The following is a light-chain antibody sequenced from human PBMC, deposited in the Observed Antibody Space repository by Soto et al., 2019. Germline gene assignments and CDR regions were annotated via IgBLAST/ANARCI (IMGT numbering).Light chain of an antibody. CDR2: AAS. V-gene: IGKV1-9*01. CDR1: QGISSY. Sequence: DIQLTQSPSFLSASVGDRVTITCRASQGISSYLAWYQQKPGTAPKLLIYAASTLQSVVPSRFSGSGFGTEFTLTISRLQPEDFATYYCQQLNSYPLTFGGGTKVEIK. CDR3: QQLNSYPLT. J-gene: IGKJ4*01.